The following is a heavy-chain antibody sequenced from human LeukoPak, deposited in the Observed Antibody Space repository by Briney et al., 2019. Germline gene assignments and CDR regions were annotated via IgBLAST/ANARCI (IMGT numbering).Heavy chain of an antibody. CDR2: INSDGSST. V-gene: IGHV3-74*01. Sequence: PGGSLRLSCAASGFTFSSYWMHWVRQAPGEGLVWVSRINSDGSSTSYADSVKGRFTISRDNAKNTLYLQMNSLRAGDTAVYYCARGYCSGGSCYEGDAFDIWGQGTMVTVSS. CDR1: GFTFSSYW. CDR3: ARGYCSGGSCYEGDAFDI. D-gene: IGHD2-15*01. J-gene: IGHJ3*02.